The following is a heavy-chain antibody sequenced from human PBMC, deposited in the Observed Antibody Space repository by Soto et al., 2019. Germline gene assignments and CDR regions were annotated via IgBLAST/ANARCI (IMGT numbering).Heavy chain of an antibody. J-gene: IGHJ5*02. V-gene: IGHV3-21*01. CDR2: ISSSSSYI. CDR3: TRDASRDSSARGWFDP. CDR1: GFTFSSYS. Sequence: PGGSLRLSCAASGFTFSSYSMNWVRQAPGEGREWVSSISSSSSYIYYADSVKGRFAISRDNAKNSLYLQMNSLRAEDTAVYYCTRDASRDSSARGWFDPLGPGTLVTVYS. D-gene: IGHD6-13*01.